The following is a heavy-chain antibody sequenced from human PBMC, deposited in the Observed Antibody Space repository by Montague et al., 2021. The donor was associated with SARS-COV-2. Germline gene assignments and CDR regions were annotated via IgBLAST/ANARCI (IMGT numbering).Heavy chain of an antibody. Sequence: SLRLSCAASGFTFSSYWMSWVRQAPGKGLEWVANIKQDGSEKYYVDSVKGRFTISRDNAKNSLYLQMNSLRAEDTAVYHCARDSAPYDCGDYNFHYWGQGTLVTVSS. J-gene: IGHJ4*02. CDR2: IKQDGSEK. V-gene: IGHV3-7*01. CDR1: GFTFSSYW. CDR3: ARDSAPYDCGDYNFHY. D-gene: IGHD4-17*01.